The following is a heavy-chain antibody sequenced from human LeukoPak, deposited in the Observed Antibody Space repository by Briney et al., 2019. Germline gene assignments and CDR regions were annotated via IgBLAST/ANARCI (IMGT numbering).Heavy chain of an antibody. CDR2: INHSGST. J-gene: IGHJ6*03. D-gene: IGHD3-10*01. CDR1: GGSFSGYY. CDR3: ARGKGSGSFHYYYYMDV. Sequence: SETLSLTCAVYGGSFSGYYWSWIRQPPGKGLEWIGEINHSGSTNYNPSLKSRVTISVDTSKNQFSLKLSSVTVADTAVYYCARGKGSGSFHYYYYMDVWGKGTTVTVSS. V-gene: IGHV4-34*01.